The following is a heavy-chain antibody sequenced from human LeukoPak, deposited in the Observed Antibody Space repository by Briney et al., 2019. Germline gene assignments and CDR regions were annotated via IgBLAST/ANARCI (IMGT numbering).Heavy chain of an antibody. Sequence: ASVKLSFKASGYTFTSYGISWVRQAPGQGLEWMGWISAYNGNTNYAQKLHGRVTTTTDTSTSTAYMELRSLRSDDTAVYYCAREVKETYCGGDCYSTNWFDPWGQGTLVTVSS. CDR2: ISAYNGNT. CDR3: AREVKETYCGGDCYSTNWFDP. CDR1: GYTFTSYG. J-gene: IGHJ5*02. V-gene: IGHV1-18*01. D-gene: IGHD2-21*01.